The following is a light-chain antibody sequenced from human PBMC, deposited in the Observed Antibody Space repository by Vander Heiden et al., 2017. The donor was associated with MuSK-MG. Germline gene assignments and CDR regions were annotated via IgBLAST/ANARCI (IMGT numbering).Light chain of an antibody. J-gene: IGLJ2*01. V-gene: IGLV1-40*01. CDR1: SSNIGAGYD. Sequence: QSVLTQPPSVSGAPGQRVTISCTGSSSNIGAGYDVHWYQQLPGTAPKLRSEGNSNRPSGVPDRFAGSKSGTSASLDITGLQAEDEADDYCQSSDSSLTGWVFGGGTKLTVL. CDR2: GNS. CDR3: QSSDSSLTGWV.